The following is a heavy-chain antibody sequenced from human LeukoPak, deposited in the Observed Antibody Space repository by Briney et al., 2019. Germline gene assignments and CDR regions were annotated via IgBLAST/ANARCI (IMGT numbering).Heavy chain of an antibody. CDR3: AALWGSGYYILYGYFDY. CDR1: GYSISSGYH. Sequence: SETLSLTCAVSGYSISSGYHWGWIRPPPGKGLEWIGSIYHSGSTYYNPSLKSRVTISVDTSKNQFSLKLSSVTAADTAVYYCAALWGSGYYILYGYFDYWGQGTLVTVSS. V-gene: IGHV4-38-2*01. CDR2: IYHSGST. D-gene: IGHD3-3*01. J-gene: IGHJ4*02.